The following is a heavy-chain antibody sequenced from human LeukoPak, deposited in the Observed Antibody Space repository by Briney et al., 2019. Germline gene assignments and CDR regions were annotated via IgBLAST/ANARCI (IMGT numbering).Heavy chain of an antibody. D-gene: IGHD6-19*01. V-gene: IGHV3-23*01. J-gene: IGHJ4*02. Sequence: GGSLRLSCAASGFTFSSYAMRWFRQAPGKGLEWVSGISGSGDSTYYADSVKGRFTISRDNSKNTLYLLMDSLRAADTAVYYCAKRSNGWSLRITRFDYWGQGTLVTVSS. CDR3: AKRSNGWSLRITRFDY. CDR2: ISGSGDST. CDR1: GFTFSSYA.